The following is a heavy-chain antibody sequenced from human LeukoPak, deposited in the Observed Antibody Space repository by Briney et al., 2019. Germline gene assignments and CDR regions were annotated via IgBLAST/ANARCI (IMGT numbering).Heavy chain of an antibody. Sequence: GGSLRLSCAASRFTFSNYAMSWVRQAPGKGLEWVSSISSSSSYIYYADSVKGRFTISRDNAKNSLYLQMNSLRAEDRAVYYCARDRTTVIKYWGQGTLVTASS. CDR3: ARDRTTVIKY. V-gene: IGHV3-21*01. CDR2: ISSSSSYI. CDR1: RFTFSNYA. J-gene: IGHJ4*02. D-gene: IGHD4-17*01.